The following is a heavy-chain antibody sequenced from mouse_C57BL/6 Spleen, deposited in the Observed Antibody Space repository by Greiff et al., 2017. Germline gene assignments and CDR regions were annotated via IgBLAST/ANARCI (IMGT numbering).Heavy chain of an antibody. CDR1: GYSITSGYY. CDR3: AREGLLQDFDY. Sequence: VQLQQSGPGLVKPSQSLSLTCSVTGYSITSGYYWNWIRQFPGNKLEWMGYISYDGSNNYNPSLKNRISITRDTSKNQFFLKLNSVTTEDTATYYCAREGLLQDFDYWGQGTTLTVSS. CDR2: ISYDGSN. J-gene: IGHJ2*01. D-gene: IGHD2-3*01. V-gene: IGHV3-6*01.